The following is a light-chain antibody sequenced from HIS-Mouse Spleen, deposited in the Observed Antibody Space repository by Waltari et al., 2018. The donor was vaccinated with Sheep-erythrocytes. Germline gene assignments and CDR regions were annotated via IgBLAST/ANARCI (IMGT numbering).Light chain of an antibody. Sequence: QSVLTQPPSVSEAPRQRVTISCSGSSSNIGNNAVNWYQQLPGKAPKLLIYYDELVASGGADRFSGSKSGTSASLAISGLQSEDEADYYCAAWDDSLNGWVFCGGTKLTVL. V-gene: IGLV1-36*01. J-gene: IGLJ3*02. CDR1: SSNIGNNA. CDR2: YDE. CDR3: AAWDDSLNGWV.